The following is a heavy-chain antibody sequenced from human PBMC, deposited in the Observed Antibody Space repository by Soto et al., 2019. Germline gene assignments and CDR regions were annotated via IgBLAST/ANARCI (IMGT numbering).Heavy chain of an antibody. J-gene: IGHJ4*02. D-gene: IGHD2-15*01. V-gene: IGHV3-30-3*01. CDR1: GFTFSSYA. Sequence: GGSLRLSCAASGFTFSSYAMHWVRQAPGKGLEWVAVISYDGSNKYYADSVKGRFTISRDNSKNTLYLQMNSLRAEDTAVYYCARDFGGSTGGLDYWGQGTLVTVSS. CDR3: ARDFGGSTGGLDY. CDR2: ISYDGSNK.